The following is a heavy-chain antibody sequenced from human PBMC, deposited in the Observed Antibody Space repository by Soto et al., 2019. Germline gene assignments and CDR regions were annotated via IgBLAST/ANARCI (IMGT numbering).Heavy chain of an antibody. CDR3: ARCQYCSSTSCSPPHCYYGMDV. CDR1: GGTFSSYA. J-gene: IGHJ6*01. D-gene: IGHD2-2*01. CDR2: IIPIFGTA. V-gene: IGHV1-69*06. Sequence: SVKVSCKASGGTFSSYAISWVRQAPGQGLEWMGGIIPIFGTANYAQKFQGRVTITADKSTSTAYMELSSLRSEDTAVYYCARCQYCSSTSCSPPHCYYGMDVWGQGTTVTVSS.